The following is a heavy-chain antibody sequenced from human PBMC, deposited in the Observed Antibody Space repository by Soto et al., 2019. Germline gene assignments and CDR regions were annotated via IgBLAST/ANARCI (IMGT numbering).Heavy chain of an antibody. CDR2: IDPSDSYT. Sequence: GESLKISCKGSGYSFTSYWISWVRQMPGKGLEWMGRIDPSDSYTNYSPSFQGHVTICADKSISTAYLQWNSPKAPDTAMDYCGRGSAARPYYFDYWGQGTLVTVSS. J-gene: IGHJ4*02. CDR1: GYSFTSYW. CDR3: GRGSAARPYYFDY. D-gene: IGHD6-6*01. V-gene: IGHV5-10-1*01.